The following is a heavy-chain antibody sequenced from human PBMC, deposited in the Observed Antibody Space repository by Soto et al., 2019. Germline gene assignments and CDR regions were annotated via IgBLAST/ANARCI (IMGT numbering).Heavy chain of an antibody. Sequence: QLQLQESGPGLVKPSETLSLTCTVSGGSISSSSYYWGWIRQPPGKGLEWIGSIYYSGSTYYNPSLKSRVTISVDTSKNQFSLKLSSVTAADTAVYYCARHVAAAGNNWFDPWGQGTLVTVSS. CDR2: IYYSGST. J-gene: IGHJ5*02. CDR1: GGSISSSSYY. D-gene: IGHD6-13*01. V-gene: IGHV4-39*01. CDR3: ARHVAAAGNNWFDP.